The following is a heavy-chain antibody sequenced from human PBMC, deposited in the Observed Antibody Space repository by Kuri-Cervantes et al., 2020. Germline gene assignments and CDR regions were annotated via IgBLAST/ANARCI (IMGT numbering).Heavy chain of an antibody. CDR3: ARIITEADAFDI. CDR2: IYYSGST. D-gene: IGHD1-14*01. CDR1: GGSFSDYY. J-gene: IGHJ3*02. Sequence: ESLKISCGVYGGSFSDYYWSWIRQPPGKGLEWIGYIYYSGSTNYNPSLKSRVTISVDTSKNQFSLKLSSVTAADTAVYYCARIITEADAFDIWGQGTMVTVSS. V-gene: IGHV4-59*01.